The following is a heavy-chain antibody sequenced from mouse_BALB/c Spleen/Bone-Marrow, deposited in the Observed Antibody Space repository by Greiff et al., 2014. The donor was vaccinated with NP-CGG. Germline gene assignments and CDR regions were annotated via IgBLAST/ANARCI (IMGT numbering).Heavy chain of an antibody. CDR2: IDPANGNT. V-gene: IGHV14-3*02. Sequence: VQLQQPGAELVKPGASVKLSCTASGFNIKDTYMHWVKQGPEQGLEWIGRIDPANGNTKYDPKFQGKATITADTSSNTAYLQLSSLTSEDTAVYYCAYGSSYDYFDYWGQGTTLTVSS. CDR1: GFNIKDTY. J-gene: IGHJ2*01. CDR3: AYGSSYDYFDY. D-gene: IGHD1-1*01.